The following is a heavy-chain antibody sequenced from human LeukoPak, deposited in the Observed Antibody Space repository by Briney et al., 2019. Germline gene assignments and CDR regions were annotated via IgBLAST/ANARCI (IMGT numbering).Heavy chain of an antibody. Sequence: GGSLRLSCAASGFTFSSYSMNWVRQAPGKGLEWVGYISDSGSLMFHADSVKGRFIISRDNAKKSLHLQMDSLRAEDTAVYYCTRGYVGIDYWGQGTLVTVSS. CDR1: GFTFSSYS. CDR2: ISDSGSLM. V-gene: IGHV3-48*04. D-gene: IGHD5-12*01. J-gene: IGHJ4*02. CDR3: TRGYVGIDY.